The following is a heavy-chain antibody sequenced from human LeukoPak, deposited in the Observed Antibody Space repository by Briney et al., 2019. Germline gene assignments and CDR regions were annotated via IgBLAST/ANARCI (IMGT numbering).Heavy chain of an antibody. CDR3: AKQKLDSGSGHYYFDY. CDR2: IHYSGTT. Sequence: SETLSLTCTVSRGSISGSYWSWLRQPPGKGLEWISYIHYSGTTRYNPSLESRTPISVDMSKNQFSLRLSSVTAADTATYYCAKQKLDSGSGHYYFDYWGQGTLVTVSS. CDR1: RGSISGSY. J-gene: IGHJ4*02. D-gene: IGHD2-15*01. V-gene: IGHV4-59*01.